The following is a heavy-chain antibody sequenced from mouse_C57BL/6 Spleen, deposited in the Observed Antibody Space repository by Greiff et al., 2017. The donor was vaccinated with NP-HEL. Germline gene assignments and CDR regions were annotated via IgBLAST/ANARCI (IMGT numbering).Heavy chain of an antibody. Sequence: EVKLQESGGGLVKPGGSLKLSCAASGFTFSSYAMSWVRQTPEKRLEWVATISDGGSYTYYPDNVKGRFTISRDNAKNNLYLQMSHLKSEDTAMYYCARDRSYTLDYWGQGTTLTVSS. V-gene: IGHV5-4*01. CDR3: ARDRSYTLDY. D-gene: IGHD1-1*01. J-gene: IGHJ2*01. CDR1: GFTFSSYA. CDR2: ISDGGSYT.